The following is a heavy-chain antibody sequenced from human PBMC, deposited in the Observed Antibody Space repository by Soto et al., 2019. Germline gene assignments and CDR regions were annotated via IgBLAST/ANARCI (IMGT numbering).Heavy chain of an antibody. CDR3: ARDLTAGDTY. CDR1: GFTFSNYW. J-gene: IGHJ4*02. CDR2: INSDGSTT. D-gene: IGHD7-27*01. Sequence: GGSLRLSCAASGFTFSNYWMHWVRQAPGKGLVWVSRINSDGSTTNYADSVKGRFTIYRDNATNTLYLQMNSLRAEDTAVYYCARDLTAGDTYWGQGTLVTVSS. V-gene: IGHV3-74*01.